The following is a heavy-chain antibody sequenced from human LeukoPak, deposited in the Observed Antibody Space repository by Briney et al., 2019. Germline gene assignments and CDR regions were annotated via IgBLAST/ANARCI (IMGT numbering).Heavy chain of an antibody. CDR2: IKQDGSEK. CDR3: ARDLLWFGELLPYHYYGMDV. D-gene: IGHD3-10*01. CDR1: GFTFSSYW. V-gene: IGHV3-7*01. J-gene: IGHJ6*02. Sequence: GGSLRLSCAASGFTFSSYWMSWVRQAPGKGLEWVANIKQDGSEKYYVDSVKGRFTISRDNSKNTLYLQMNSLRAEDTAVYYCARDLLWFGELLPYHYYGMDVWGQGTTVTVSS.